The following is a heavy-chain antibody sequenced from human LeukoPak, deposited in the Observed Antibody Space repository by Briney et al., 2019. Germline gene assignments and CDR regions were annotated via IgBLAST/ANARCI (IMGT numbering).Heavy chain of an antibody. CDR2: INPDGGS. V-gene: IGHV3-23*01. J-gene: IGHJ4*02. D-gene: IGHD2-15*01. CDR1: GFTFTNYA. CDR3: ARSGVATCHY. Sequence: GGSLRLSCQASGFTFTNYAMSWVRQAPGKGLEWVSAINPDGGSFFADSVKGRLTISRDDSRSVVYLQMNSLRAEDTAVYYCARSGVATCHYWGQGILVTVSS.